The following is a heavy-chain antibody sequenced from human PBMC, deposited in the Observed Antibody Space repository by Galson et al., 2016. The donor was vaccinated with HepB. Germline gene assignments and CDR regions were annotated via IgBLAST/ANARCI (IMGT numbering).Heavy chain of an antibody. D-gene: IGHD3-10*01. CDR2: ISCDGNKK. CDR1: GFTFSTYA. Sequence: SLRLSCAASGFTFSTYAMHWVRQAPGKGLEWVAVISCDGNKKYSEASVNGRFIIARDNSENTLYLQMHSLRAEDTAVYYCARDEDDPSYTIDFWGQGTLVSVSS. V-gene: IGHV3-30-3*01. J-gene: IGHJ4*02. CDR3: ARDEDDPSYTIDF.